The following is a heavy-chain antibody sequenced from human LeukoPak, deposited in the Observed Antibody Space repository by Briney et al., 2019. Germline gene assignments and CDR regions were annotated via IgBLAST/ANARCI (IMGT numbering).Heavy chain of an antibody. V-gene: IGHV3-30*04. Sequence: GGSLRLSCAASGFTFSSYAMHWVRQARGKGLEWVAVISYDGSNQYYADYVKGRFTISRDNSKNTLYLQMNSLRAEDTAVYYCARVLGLLWFGESFYGMDVWGKGTTVTVSS. CDR2: ISYDGSNQ. CDR3: ARVLGLLWFGESFYGMDV. CDR1: GFTFSSYA. D-gene: IGHD3-10*01. J-gene: IGHJ6*04.